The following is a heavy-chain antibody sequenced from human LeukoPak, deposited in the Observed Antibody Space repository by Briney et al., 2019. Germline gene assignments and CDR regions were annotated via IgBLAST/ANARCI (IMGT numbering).Heavy chain of an antibody. V-gene: IGHV1-46*01. J-gene: IGHJ4*02. Sequence: ASVKVSCKASGYTFTTYYMHWVRQAPGQGLEWMGIINPSGGSTSYTQKFQGRVTMTRDTSTSIVYMELSRLRSEETAVYYCARDTTRYFDYWARGTLVTVSS. CDR1: GYTFTTYY. CDR2: INPSGGST. CDR3: ARDTTRYFDY. D-gene: IGHD1-1*01.